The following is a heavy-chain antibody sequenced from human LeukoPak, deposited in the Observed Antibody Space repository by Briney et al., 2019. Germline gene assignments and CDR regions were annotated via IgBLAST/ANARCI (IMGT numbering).Heavy chain of an antibody. CDR2: IGTSGDT. V-gene: IGHV3-23*01. CDR3: VKSRIVDRRGYFDY. CDR1: GFTFNIYP. Sequence: GDSLRLSCVASGFTFNIYPMTWVRQSPGKRLEWVSTIGTSGDTYYADSVKGRFTISRDDSKNTLYLQMHSLGAEDTAVYYCVKSRIVDRRGYFDYWGQGTLVTVSS. J-gene: IGHJ4*02. D-gene: IGHD2-15*01.